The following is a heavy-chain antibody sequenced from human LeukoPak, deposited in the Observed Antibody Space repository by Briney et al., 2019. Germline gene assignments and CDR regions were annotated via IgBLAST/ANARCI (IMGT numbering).Heavy chain of an antibody. J-gene: IGHJ1*01. CDR3: ARANPLVGATAAEYFQH. CDR1: GYTFTDNH. V-gene: IGHV1-2*02. D-gene: IGHD1-26*01. Sequence: ASVKVSCKASGYTFTDNHMYWIRQAPGQGPECMGWINPNSGGTNYAQKFQGRVTMTRDTSISTAYMELSRLRSDDTAVYYCARANPLVGATAAEYFQHWGQGTLVTVSS. CDR2: INPNSGGT.